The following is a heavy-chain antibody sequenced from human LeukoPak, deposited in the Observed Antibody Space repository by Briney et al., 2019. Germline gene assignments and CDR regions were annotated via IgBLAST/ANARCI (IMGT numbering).Heavy chain of an antibody. D-gene: IGHD5/OR15-5a*01. J-gene: IGHJ4*02. Sequence: PGGSLRLSCAASGNYWMHWVRQAPGKGLVWVSHINSDGSWTSYADSLKGRFTISRDNAENSLYLQMNSLRAEDTAVYYCARDGHYTIYELRFDYWGRGALVTVSS. V-gene: IGHV3-74*01. CDR2: INSDGSWT. CDR1: GNYW. CDR3: ARDGHYTIYELRFDY.